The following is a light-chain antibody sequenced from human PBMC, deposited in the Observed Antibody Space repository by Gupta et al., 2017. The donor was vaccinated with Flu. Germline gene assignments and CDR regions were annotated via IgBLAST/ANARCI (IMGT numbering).Light chain of an antibody. Sequence: ELVLTPSPGTLSLSPGDRATLSCTARQSVTTRLLAWYQQKPDQAPMLLIYGASSSTTALPERLRGRGSGKAFTLTMSRMETEVFAVYYCQEYGSAAPTFQQASKAE. CDR1: QSVTTRL. CDR3: QEYGSAAPT. J-gene: IGKJ1*01. V-gene: IGKV3-20*01. CDR2: GAS.